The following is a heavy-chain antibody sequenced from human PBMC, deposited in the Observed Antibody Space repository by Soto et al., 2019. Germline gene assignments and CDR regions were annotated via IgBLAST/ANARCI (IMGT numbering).Heavy chain of an antibody. Sequence: VQLVESGGGVVQPGRSLRLSCAASGFTFSDYAMHWVRQAPGKGLEWVAVVSHDGRNTHYADSVKGRFTISRDSSKNTVSLGMTSLRAEDTAVYYCANGGRQWLVTSDFNYRGQGALVTVSS. CDR3: ANGGRQWLVTSDFNY. V-gene: IGHV3-30*18. D-gene: IGHD6-19*01. J-gene: IGHJ4*02. CDR2: VSHDGRNT. CDR1: GFTFSDYA.